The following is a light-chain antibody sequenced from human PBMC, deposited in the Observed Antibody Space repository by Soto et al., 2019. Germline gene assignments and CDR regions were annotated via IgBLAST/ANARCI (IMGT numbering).Light chain of an antibody. CDR2: AAS. V-gene: IGKV1-27*01. CDR3: QKYNTAPLT. Sequence: DIQMTQSPSSLSASVGDRVTITCRASQDISTSLAWYQQKPRKVPNLLIYAASTLQSGVPNRFSGSGSGTDFTLTITSLEPEDVATYYCQKYNTAPLTFGGGTRVEIK. J-gene: IGKJ4*01. CDR1: QDISTS.